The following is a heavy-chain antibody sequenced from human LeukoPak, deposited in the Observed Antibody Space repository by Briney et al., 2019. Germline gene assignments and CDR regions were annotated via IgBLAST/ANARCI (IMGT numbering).Heavy chain of an antibody. CDR3: AKDGWEVVVVDATGFDY. V-gene: IGHV3-23*01. Sequence: GGSLRLSCAASGFTFSSYAMSWVRQAPGKGLEWVSAISGSGGSTYYADSVKGRFTISRDNSKNTLYLQMNSLRAEDTAVYYCAKDGWEVVVVDATGFDYWGQGTLVTVSS. CDR1: GFTFSSYA. CDR2: ISGSGGST. D-gene: IGHD2-15*01. J-gene: IGHJ4*02.